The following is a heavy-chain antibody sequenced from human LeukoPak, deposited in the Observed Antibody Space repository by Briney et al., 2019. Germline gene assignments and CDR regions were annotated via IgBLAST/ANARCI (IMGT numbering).Heavy chain of an antibody. J-gene: IGHJ4*02. CDR3: ARGRGYYDSSGYSLEYYFDY. CDR1: GGSISSGGYY. CDR2: IYYSGST. V-gene: IGHV4-31*03. Sequence: SETLSLTCTVSGGSISSGGYYWSWIRQHPGKGLEWIGYIYYSGSTYYNPSLKSRVTISVDTSKNQFSLKLSSVTAADTAVYYCARGRGYYDSSGYSLEYYFDYWGQGTLVTVSS. D-gene: IGHD3-22*01.